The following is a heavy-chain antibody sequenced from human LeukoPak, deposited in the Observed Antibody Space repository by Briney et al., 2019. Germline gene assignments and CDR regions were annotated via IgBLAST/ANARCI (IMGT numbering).Heavy chain of an antibody. CDR3: TRDSERWLQAHDAFDI. D-gene: IGHD5-24*01. J-gene: IGHJ3*02. CDR2: IRYDGSNK. Sequence: PGGSMRLSCAASGFTFSTYGMHWVRQAPGKGLEWVAFIRYDGSNKYYADSVKGRFTISRDNSKSTLYLQMNSLRAEDTAVYYCTRDSERWLQAHDAFDIWGQGTMVTRSS. V-gene: IGHV3-30*02. CDR1: GFTFSTYG.